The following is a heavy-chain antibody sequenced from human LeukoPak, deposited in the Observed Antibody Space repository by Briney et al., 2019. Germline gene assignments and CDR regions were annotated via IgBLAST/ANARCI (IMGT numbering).Heavy chain of an antibody. CDR2: INSDGSST. CDR3: ASTGGRGYYDSSGYLSLFDY. J-gene: IGHJ4*02. CDR1: GFTFSSYW. D-gene: IGHD3-22*01. V-gene: IGHV3-74*01. Sequence: PGGSLRLYCAASGFTFSSYWMHWVRQAPGKGLVWVSRINSDGSSTSYADSVKGRFTISRDNAKNTLYLRMNSLRSEDTAVYYCASTGGRGYYDSSGYLSLFDYWGQGTLVTVSS.